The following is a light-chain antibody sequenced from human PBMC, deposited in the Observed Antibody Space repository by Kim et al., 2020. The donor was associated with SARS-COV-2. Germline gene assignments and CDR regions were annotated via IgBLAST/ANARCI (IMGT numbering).Light chain of an antibody. CDR1: QSLSVTS. CDR2: GAS. Sequence: LSPGEGATLSCWASQSLSVTSLAWYQQKPGRAPRRVIYGASSRAAGIPDRFGGSGSGTDFTLTISRLEPEDFAVYYCQQYGSLPFTFGQGTKLEI. J-gene: IGKJ2*01. CDR3: QQYGSLPFT. V-gene: IGKV3-20*01.